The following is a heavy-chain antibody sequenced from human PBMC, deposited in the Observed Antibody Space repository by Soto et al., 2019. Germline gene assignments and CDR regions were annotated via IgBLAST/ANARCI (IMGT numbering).Heavy chain of an antibody. CDR3: ARHAYTSGWPDY. D-gene: IGHD6-19*01. Sequence: QLQLQESGPGLVKTSETLSLTCTVSGGSISSSSYYWGWIRQPPGKGLEWIGTIYYSGSTYYNPSLKSRLTIPVDTSNNQFSLKLISVTAADTAVYYCARHAYTSGWPDYLGQGTLVTVSS. CDR2: IYYSGST. CDR1: GGSISSSSYY. J-gene: IGHJ4*02. V-gene: IGHV4-39*01.